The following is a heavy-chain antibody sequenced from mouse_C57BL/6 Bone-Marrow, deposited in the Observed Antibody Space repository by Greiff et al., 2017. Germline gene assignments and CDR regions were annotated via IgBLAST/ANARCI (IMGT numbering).Heavy chain of an antibody. V-gene: IGHV5-17*01. D-gene: IGHD3-1*01. CDR3: ANTLGYVGY. Sequence: EVNVVESGGGLVKPGGSLKLSCAASGFTFSDYGMHWVRQAPEKGLEWVAYISSGSSTIYYADTVKGRFTISRDNANNTLFLQMTSLRSEDAAMYYCANTLGYVGYWGQGTSVTVAS. CDR2: ISSGSSTI. J-gene: IGHJ4*01. CDR1: GFTFSDYG.